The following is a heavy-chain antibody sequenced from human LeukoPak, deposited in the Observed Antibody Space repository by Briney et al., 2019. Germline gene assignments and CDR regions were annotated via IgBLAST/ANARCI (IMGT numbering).Heavy chain of an antibody. D-gene: IGHD3-3*01. CDR1: GFTVSSNY. CDR3: AKNTGSYDFWSGYYTGESWFDP. V-gene: IGHV3-23*01. Sequence: GGSLRLSCAASGFTVSSNYMSWVRQAPGKGLEWVSAISGSGGSTYYADSVKGRFTISRDNSKNTLYLQMNSLRAEDTAVYYCAKNTGSYDFWSGYYTGESWFDPWGQGTLVTVSS. J-gene: IGHJ5*02. CDR2: ISGSGGST.